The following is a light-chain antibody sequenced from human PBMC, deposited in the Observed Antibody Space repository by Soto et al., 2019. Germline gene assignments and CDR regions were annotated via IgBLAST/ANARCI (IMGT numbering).Light chain of an antibody. J-gene: IGLJ1*01. V-gene: IGLV2-14*01. CDR2: DVS. Sequence: QSVLTQPASVSGSPGQSITISCTGTSSDIGGYKYVSWYQQNPDKAPKLMIYDVSYRPSGVSDRFSGSKSGNTASLTISGLQAEDEADYYCSSYTSINTHVFGTGTKVTV. CDR3: SSYTSINTHV. CDR1: SSDIGGYKY.